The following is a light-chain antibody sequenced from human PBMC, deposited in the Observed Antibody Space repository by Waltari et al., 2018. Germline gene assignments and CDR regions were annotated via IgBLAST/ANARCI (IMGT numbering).Light chain of an antibody. CDR2: AAS. Sequence: DIQMTQSPSSVSASVGDRVTITCRASQEINGWLTWYQQKPGKAPKLLIYAASTLQTGVPSRFSGGGSGTDFTLTITGLQPEDFAIYFCQQGNSFPPTLGQGTKVDIK. J-gene: IGKJ1*01. CDR3: QQGNSFPPT. CDR1: QEINGW. V-gene: IGKV1-12*01.